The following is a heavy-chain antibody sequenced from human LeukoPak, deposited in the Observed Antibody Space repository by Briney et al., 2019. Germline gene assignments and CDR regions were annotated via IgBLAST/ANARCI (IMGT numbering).Heavy chain of an antibody. V-gene: IGHV1-18*01. D-gene: IGHD6-19*01. CDR2: ISAYNGNT. Sequence: GASVKVSCKASGYTFTSYGISWVRQAPGQGLEWMGWISAYNGNTNYAQKLQGRVTITRDTSASTAYMELSSLRSEDTAVYYCARLPTVAGTRELDWYFDLWGRGTLVTVSS. J-gene: IGHJ2*01. CDR3: ARLPTVAGTRELDWYFDL. CDR1: GYTFTSYG.